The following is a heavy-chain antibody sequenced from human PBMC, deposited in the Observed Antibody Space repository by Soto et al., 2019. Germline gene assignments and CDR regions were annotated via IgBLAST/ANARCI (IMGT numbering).Heavy chain of an antibody. CDR3: ARTTAVPNTLRSRYFFDY. CDR2: VYYSGTT. V-gene: IGHV4-61*01. J-gene: IGHJ4*02. CDR1: GGSVSNKTYY. D-gene: IGHD4-17*01. Sequence: XGTLSLTCSVSGGSVSNKTYYWSWIRQPPGKRLEWIGYVYYSGTTNYNPSLKSRVTISVDLSKNQFSLRLSSVTTADTALYYCARTTAVPNTLRSRYFFDYWGQGSLVTVSS.